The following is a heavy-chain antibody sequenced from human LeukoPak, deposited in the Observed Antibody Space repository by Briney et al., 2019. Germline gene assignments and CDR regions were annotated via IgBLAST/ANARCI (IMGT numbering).Heavy chain of an antibody. CDR3: TRVKGAVTGVWFDP. CDR1: GFTFGDYA. CDR2: IRSKAYGGTT. Sequence: PGRSLRLSCTASGFTFGDYAMSWVRQAPGKGLEWVGFIRSKAYGGTTEYAASVKGRFTISRDDSKSIAYLQMNSLKTEDTAVYHCTRVKGAVTGVWFDPWGQGTLVTVSS. D-gene: IGHD2-21*02. J-gene: IGHJ5*02. V-gene: IGHV3-49*04.